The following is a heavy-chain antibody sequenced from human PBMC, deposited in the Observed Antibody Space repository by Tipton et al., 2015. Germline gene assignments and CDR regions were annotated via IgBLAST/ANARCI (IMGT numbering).Heavy chain of an antibody. CDR3: AREGGGIPVDGMDV. V-gene: IGHV4-59*12. CDR1: GGSISGYY. D-gene: IGHD1-26*01. J-gene: IGHJ6*02. Sequence: GLVKPSQTLSLTCTVSGGSISGYYWSWIRQPPGKGLEWIGFIYYSGNTNYKSSLKSRVTISVDTSKNQFSLKLTSVTAADTAVYYCAREGGGIPVDGMDVWGQGTTVTVSS. CDR2: IYYSGNT.